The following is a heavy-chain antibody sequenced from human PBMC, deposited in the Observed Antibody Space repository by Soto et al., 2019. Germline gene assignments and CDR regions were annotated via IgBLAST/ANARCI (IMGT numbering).Heavy chain of an antibody. J-gene: IGHJ4*02. Sequence: QVQMVQSGAEVKKPGASLMVSCKASGYTFTSYGINWVRQAPGQGLEWMVWISASTGNTNYAESVQGRVILTTDISTSTAYMELRSLTSNDTAVYYCAISPRVIVAAKGTLDYWGQGTPVTVSS. D-gene: IGHD5-12*01. CDR3: AISPRVIVAAKGTLDY. V-gene: IGHV1-18*04. CDR1: GYTFTSYG. CDR2: ISASTGNT.